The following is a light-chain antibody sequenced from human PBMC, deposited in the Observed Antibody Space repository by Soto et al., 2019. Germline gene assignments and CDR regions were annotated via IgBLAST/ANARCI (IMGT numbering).Light chain of an antibody. CDR1: SSNIGGNS. Sequence: QSALTQPPSVSAAPGQRVTISCSGSSSNIGGNSVSWYQQLPGTAPKLLIYDDDKRHSGIPDRFSGSKSGTSATLGITGFQTGDEADYYCGSWDSSLSAYVFGTGTKVAVL. J-gene: IGLJ1*01. CDR3: GSWDSSLSAYV. CDR2: DDD. V-gene: IGLV1-51*01.